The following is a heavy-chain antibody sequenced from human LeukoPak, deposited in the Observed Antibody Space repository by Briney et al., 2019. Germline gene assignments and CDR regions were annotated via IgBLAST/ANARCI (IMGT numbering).Heavy chain of an antibody. Sequence: AGGSLRLSCAASGFTLSSYWMSWVRQAPGKGLEWVANIRQDGSEKYYVDSVKGRFTISRDNAKNTLYLQMNSLRAEDTAVYYCAKVVSRYCSGGSCYRNWFDPWGQGTLVTVSS. CDR2: IRQDGSEK. D-gene: IGHD2-15*01. J-gene: IGHJ5*02. CDR1: GFTLSSYW. V-gene: IGHV3-7*03. CDR3: AKVVSRYCSGGSCYRNWFDP.